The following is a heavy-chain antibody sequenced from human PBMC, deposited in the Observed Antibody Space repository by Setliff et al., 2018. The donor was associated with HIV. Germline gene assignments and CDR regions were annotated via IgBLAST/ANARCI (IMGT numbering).Heavy chain of an antibody. V-gene: IGHV4-34*01. CDR1: GGSFSGYY. D-gene: IGHD3-22*01. CDR2: INHSGST. CDR3: ARGHYYDSSGYYIGMDV. Sequence: SETLSLTCAVYGGSFSGYYWSWIRQPPGKGLEWIGEINHSGSTNYNPSLKSRVTISVDTSKNQFSLKLSSVTAADTAVYYCARGHYYDSSGYYIGMDVWGQGTTVTVSS. J-gene: IGHJ6*02.